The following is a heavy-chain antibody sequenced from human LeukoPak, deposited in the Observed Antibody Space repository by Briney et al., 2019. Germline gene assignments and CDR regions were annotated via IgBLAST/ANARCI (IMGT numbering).Heavy chain of an antibody. V-gene: IGHV3-9*01. D-gene: IGHD4-23*01. CDR3: AKEYGGNSNDAFDI. Sequence: PGRSLRLSCAASGFTFDDYAMHWVRHAPGKGPEWVSGISWNSGSIGYADSVKGRFTISRDNAKNSLYLQMNSLRAEDTALYYCAKEYGGNSNDAFDIWGQGTMVTVSS. CDR1: GFTFDDYA. J-gene: IGHJ3*02. CDR2: ISWNSGSI.